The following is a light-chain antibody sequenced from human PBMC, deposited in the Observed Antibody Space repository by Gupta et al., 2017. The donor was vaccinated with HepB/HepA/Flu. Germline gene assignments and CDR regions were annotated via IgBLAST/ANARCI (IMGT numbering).Light chain of an antibody. V-gene: IGLV3-1*01. J-gene: IGLJ2*01. CDR2: QDS. Sequence: YQQKPGQSPVLVIYQDSKRPSGIPERFSGSNSGNTATLTISGTQAMDGADYYCQAWDSSTEVVFGGGTKLTVL. CDR3: QAWDSSTEVV.